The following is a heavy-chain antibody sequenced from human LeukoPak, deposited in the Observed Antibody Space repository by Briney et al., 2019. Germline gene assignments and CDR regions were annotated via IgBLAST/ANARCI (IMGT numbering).Heavy chain of an antibody. CDR3: ARDTAMAIFDY. D-gene: IGHD5-18*01. CDR2: INPNSGGT. V-gene: IGHV1-2*02. J-gene: IGHJ4*02. Sequence: ASVKVSCKASGYTFTGYYMHWVRQAPGQGLEWMGWINPNSGGTNYAQEFQGRVTMTRDTSISTAYMELSRLRSDDTAVYYCARDTAMAIFDYWGQGTLVTVSS. CDR1: GYTFTGYY.